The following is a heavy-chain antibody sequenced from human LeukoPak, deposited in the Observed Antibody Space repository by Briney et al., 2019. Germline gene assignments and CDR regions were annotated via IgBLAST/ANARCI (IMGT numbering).Heavy chain of an antibody. CDR3: ARAANYDFWSGYYHFDY. CDR2: IYYSGGT. D-gene: IGHD3-3*01. V-gene: IGHV4-59*01. CDR1: GGSISSYY. J-gene: IGHJ4*02. Sequence: SETLSLTCTVSGGSISSYYWSWIRQPPGKGLEWIGYIYYSGGTNYNPSLKSRVTISVDTSKNQFSLKLSSVTAADTAVYYCARAANYDFWSGYYHFDYWGLGTLVTVSS.